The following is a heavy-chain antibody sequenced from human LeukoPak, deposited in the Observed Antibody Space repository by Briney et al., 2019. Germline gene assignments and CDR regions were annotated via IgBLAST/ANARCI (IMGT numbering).Heavy chain of an antibody. Sequence: SETLSLTCAVYDGSYSGYYWSWICQPPGKGLEWIGEINHSGNTNYNPSLKSRVTISVDTSKNQFSLKLSSVTAADTAVYYCARHVPYCSSTSCYAFDIWGQGTMVTVSS. V-gene: IGHV4-34*01. CDR3: ARHVPYCSSTSCYAFDI. CDR1: DGSYSGYY. J-gene: IGHJ3*02. D-gene: IGHD2-2*01. CDR2: INHSGNT.